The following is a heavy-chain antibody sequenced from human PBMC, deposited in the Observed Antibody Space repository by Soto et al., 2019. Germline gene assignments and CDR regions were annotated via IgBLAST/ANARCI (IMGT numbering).Heavy chain of an antibody. CDR1: GDSISSYY. D-gene: IGHD3-10*01. Sequence: ASETLSLTCTVSGDSISSYYCSWIRQPPGKGLEWIGYIYYSGSTNYNPSLKSRVTISVDTSKNQFSLKLSSVTAADTAVYYCAKNYGNAFDIWGQGTMVTVSS. CDR2: IYYSGST. J-gene: IGHJ3*02. V-gene: IGHV4-59*01. CDR3: AKNYGNAFDI.